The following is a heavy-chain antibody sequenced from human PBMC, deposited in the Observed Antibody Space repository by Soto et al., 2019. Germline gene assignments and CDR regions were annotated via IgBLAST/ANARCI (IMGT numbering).Heavy chain of an antibody. CDR3: ARDLADIVLVPAADAGWFDP. D-gene: IGHD2-2*01. CDR2: ISSSSSYI. J-gene: IGHJ5*02. V-gene: IGHV3-21*01. Sequence: APGKRLEWVSSISSSSSYIYYADSVKGRFTISRDNAKNSLYLQMNSLRAEDTAVYYCARDLADIVLVPAADAGWFDPWGQGTLVTVSS.